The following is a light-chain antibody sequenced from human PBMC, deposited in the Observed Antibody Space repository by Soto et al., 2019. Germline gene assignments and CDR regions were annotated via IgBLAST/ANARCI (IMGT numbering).Light chain of an antibody. V-gene: IGKV4-1*01. J-gene: IGKJ4*01. CDR2: WDS. CDR3: QQYYSLPHT. CDR1: QSVLYRSNNKHY. Sequence: DIVMTQSPDSLAVSLGERATINFKSSQSVLYRSNNKHYLAWYQQKPGQPPKLLINWDSTRESGVSDRFSGSVSGTEFTLTISSLQAEDVAVYYCQQYYSLPHTFGGGTKGEIK.